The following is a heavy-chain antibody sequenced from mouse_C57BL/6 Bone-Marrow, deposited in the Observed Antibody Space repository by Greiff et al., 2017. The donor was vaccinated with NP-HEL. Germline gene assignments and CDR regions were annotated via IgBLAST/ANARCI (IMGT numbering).Heavy chain of an antibody. CDR3: ARGDYGYFAY. V-gene: IGHV5-17*01. D-gene: IGHD2-2*01. CDR1: GFTFSDYG. Sequence: EVQVVESGGGLVKPGGSLKLSCAASGFTFSDYGMHWVRQAPEKGLEWVAYISSGSSTIYYADTVKGRFTISRDNAKNTLFLQMTSLRSEDTAMYYCARGDYGYFAYWGQGTLVTVSA. CDR2: ISSGSSTI. J-gene: IGHJ3*01.